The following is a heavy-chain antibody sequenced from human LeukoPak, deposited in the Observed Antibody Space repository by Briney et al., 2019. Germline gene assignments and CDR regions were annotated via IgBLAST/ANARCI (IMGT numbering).Heavy chain of an antibody. J-gene: IGHJ5*02. CDR2: ISYSGST. CDR3: ARRREYGP. V-gene: IGHV4-59*01. D-gene: IGHD3-10*01. Sequence: SETLSLTCTVSDDSISNYYWSRIRQPPGKGLEWIGYISYSGSTNYNPSLKSRVTISIDTTNNQFSLKLSSVTAADSAMYYCARRREYGPWGQGTLVTVSS. CDR1: DDSISNYY.